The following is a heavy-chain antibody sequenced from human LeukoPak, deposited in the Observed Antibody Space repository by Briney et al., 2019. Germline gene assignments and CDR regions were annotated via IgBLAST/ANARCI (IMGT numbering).Heavy chain of an antibody. J-gene: IGHJ4*02. CDR3: ARGAWATRLAS. CDR2: IYESGTT. Sequence: PSETLSLTCAVYGESLNSYYWNWVRQPPGEGLEWIGEIYESGTTKYNPSLKSRVAISMVPSKQQFSLILSSVTAADTAVYYCARGAWATRLASWGLGTPVIVSS. V-gene: IGHV4-34*01. CDR1: GESLNSYY. D-gene: IGHD2-15*01.